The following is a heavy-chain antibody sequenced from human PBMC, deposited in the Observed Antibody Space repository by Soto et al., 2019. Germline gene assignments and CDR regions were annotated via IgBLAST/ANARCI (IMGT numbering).Heavy chain of an antibody. CDR3: ARGVYYDFWSGYGDWFDP. J-gene: IGHJ5*02. CDR1: GGAFSGYY. Sequence: QVQLQQWGAGLLKPSATLSLTCAGYGGAFSGYYWSWIRQPPGKGLEWLGEIKHSGRPNYNPSLKRRVTISVDTSNNQFCLKLTSVTSADTAGYYCARGVYYDFWSGYGDWFDPWCQGTLVTVSS. CDR2: IKHSGRP. D-gene: IGHD3-3*01. V-gene: IGHV4-34*01.